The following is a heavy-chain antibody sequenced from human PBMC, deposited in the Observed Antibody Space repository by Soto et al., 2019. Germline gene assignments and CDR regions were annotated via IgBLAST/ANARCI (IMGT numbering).Heavy chain of an antibody. Sequence: VESGGGLVQPGGSLRLSCAASGFTFSHYWMTWVRQAPGKGLEWVANMKEDGSEKNYVDSVKGRFTISRDNAKNSLYLQMNSLRAGDTAMYYCARGGSESDYWGQGTLVTVSS. CDR1: GFTFSHYW. D-gene: IGHD3-16*01. V-gene: IGHV3-7*01. J-gene: IGHJ4*02. CDR3: ARGGSESDY. CDR2: MKEDGSEK.